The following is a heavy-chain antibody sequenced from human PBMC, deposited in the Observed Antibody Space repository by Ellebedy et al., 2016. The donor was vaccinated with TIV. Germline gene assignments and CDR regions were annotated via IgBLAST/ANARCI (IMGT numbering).Heavy chain of an antibody. V-gene: IGHV1-46*01. CDR2: INPTAGST. Sequence: AASVKVSCKASGYTFTSYYMHWVRQAPGQGLEWMGIINPTAGSTSSAQKFQGRVTMTSDTSTRTVYMESSRLRSEDTAGYYCARAPSVDPHMDVWGQGTTVTVSS. D-gene: IGHD6-19*01. CDR3: ARAPSVDPHMDV. CDR1: GYTFTSYY. J-gene: IGHJ6*02.